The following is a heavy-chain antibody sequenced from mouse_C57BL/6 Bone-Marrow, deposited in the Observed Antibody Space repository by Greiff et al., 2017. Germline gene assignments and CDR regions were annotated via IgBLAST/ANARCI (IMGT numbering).Heavy chain of an antibody. CDR3: TYFDV. V-gene: IGHV6-6*01. CDR1: GFTFSDSW. CDR2: IRNKANNHAT. J-gene: IGHJ1*03. Sequence: EVQLQESGGGLVQPGGSMKLSCAASGFTFSDSWMDWVRQAPEKGLEWVAEIRNKANNHATYYAESVKGRFTISRDDSKSSCYLQLHSLRAEDTGMYYCTYFDVWGTGTTVTVSS.